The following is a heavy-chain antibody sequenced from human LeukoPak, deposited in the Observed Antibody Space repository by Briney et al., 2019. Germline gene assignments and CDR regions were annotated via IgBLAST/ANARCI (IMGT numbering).Heavy chain of an antibody. V-gene: IGHV6-1*01. CDR1: GDSVSSNSAA. CDR2: AYYRSKWYY. Sequence: SQTLSLTCAISGDSVSSNSAAWNWIRQSPTRGLEWLGRAYYRSKWYYDCSVSVKSRITINPDTSKNQFSLQLNSVTPEDTAVYYCARSYGSGRILGYWGQGTLVTVSS. CDR3: ARSYGSGRILGY. J-gene: IGHJ4*02. D-gene: IGHD3-10*01.